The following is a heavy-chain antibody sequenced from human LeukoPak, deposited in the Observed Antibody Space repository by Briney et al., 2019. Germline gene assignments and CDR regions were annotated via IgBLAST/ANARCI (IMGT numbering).Heavy chain of an antibody. CDR3: ARGNYYGGSPYYFDY. CDR2: INPNSGGT. J-gene: IGHJ4*02. Sequence: ASVKVSCKASGYTFSAYYIHWVRQAPEQGLEWMGWINPNSGGTRYAQKFQGRVTMTRDTSISTAYMELNRLTSDDTAIYYCARGNYYGGSPYYFDYWGQGTLVTVSS. D-gene: IGHD4-23*01. V-gene: IGHV1-2*02. CDR1: GYTFSAYY.